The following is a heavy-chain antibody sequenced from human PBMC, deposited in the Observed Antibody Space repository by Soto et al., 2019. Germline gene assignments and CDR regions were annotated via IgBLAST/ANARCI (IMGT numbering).Heavy chain of an antibody. CDR1: GGSISSGGYY. V-gene: IGHV4-31*03. Sequence: KASETLSLTCTVSGGSISSGGYYWSWIRQHPGKGLEWIGYIYYSGSTYYNPSLKSRVTISVDTSKNHFSLRLSSVTAADTAVYYCAREYSSGWYVAFDIWGQGTMVTVSS. CDR3: AREYSSGWYVAFDI. CDR2: IYYSGST. D-gene: IGHD6-19*01. J-gene: IGHJ3*02.